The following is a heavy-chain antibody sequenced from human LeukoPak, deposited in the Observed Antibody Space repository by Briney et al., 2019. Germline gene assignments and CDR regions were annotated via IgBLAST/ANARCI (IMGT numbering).Heavy chain of an antibody. Sequence: GGSLRLSCAASGFTFSSYAMSWVRQAPGKGLEWVSAISGSGGSTYSADSVKGRFTISRDNSKNTLYLQMNSLRAEDTAVYYCARDSVGGVTTKWGQGTLVTVSS. V-gene: IGHV3-23*01. D-gene: IGHD4-17*01. CDR1: GFTFSSYA. CDR3: ARDSVGGVTTK. CDR2: ISGSGGST. J-gene: IGHJ4*02.